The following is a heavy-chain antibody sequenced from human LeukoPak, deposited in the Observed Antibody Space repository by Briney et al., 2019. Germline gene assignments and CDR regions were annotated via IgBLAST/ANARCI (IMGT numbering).Heavy chain of an antibody. J-gene: IGHJ3*02. CDR1: GFTFSSYA. D-gene: IGHD3-22*01. CDR2: ISGSGGST. Sequence: GGSLRLSCAASGFTFSSYAMSWVRQAPGKGLEWVSAISGSGGSTYYADSVKGRFTISRDNSKNTLYLQMNSLRAEDTAVYYCAKGLRFSYYDSSGYYGAIVRYAFDIWGQGTMVTVSS. CDR3: AKGLRFSYYDSSGYYGAIVRYAFDI. V-gene: IGHV3-23*01.